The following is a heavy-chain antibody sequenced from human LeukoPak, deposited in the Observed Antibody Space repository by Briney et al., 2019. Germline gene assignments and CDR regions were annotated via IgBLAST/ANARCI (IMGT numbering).Heavy chain of an antibody. V-gene: IGHV5-51*01. J-gene: IGHJ4*02. CDR2: IYPGDSDT. D-gene: IGHD5-12*01. CDR3: ARQGTIVAGTLGTTFDY. Sequence: GESLKISCKASGYSFNNYWICWVRQMAGKGLELMGIIYPGDSDTKYSPSFQGQVTISADKSITTAYLQWSSLRASDTAMYYCARQGTIVAGTLGTTFDYWGRGTLLTVSS. CDR1: GYSFNNYW.